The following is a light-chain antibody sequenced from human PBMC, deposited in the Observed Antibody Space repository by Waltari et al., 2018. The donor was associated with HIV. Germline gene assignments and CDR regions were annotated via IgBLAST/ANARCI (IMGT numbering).Light chain of an antibody. J-gene: IGKJ3*01. V-gene: IGKV1-39*01. CDR2: AAS. Sequence: DIQMTQSPPSLSASVGDRVILTCRASRNIHKFLNWFQQKPGKAPELLILAASTLHSGVSSRFSGSGSGTDLTLTINSLQREDFATYYCLQTYNTPLTFGPGTKLDF. CDR1: RNIHKF. CDR3: LQTYNTPLT.